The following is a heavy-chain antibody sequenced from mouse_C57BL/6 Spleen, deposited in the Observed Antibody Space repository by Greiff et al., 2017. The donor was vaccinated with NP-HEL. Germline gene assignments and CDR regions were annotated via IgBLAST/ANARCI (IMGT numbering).Heavy chain of an antibody. CDR2: ISDGGSYT. V-gene: IGHV5-4*03. Sequence: EVKVVESGGGLVKPGGSLKLSCAASGFTFSSYAMSWVRQTPEKRLEWVATISDGGSYTYYPDNVKGRFTISRDNAKNNLYLQMSHLKSEDTAMYYCARTTVVANWYFDVWGTGTTVTVSS. D-gene: IGHD1-1*01. CDR3: ARTTVVANWYFDV. J-gene: IGHJ1*03. CDR1: GFTFSSYA.